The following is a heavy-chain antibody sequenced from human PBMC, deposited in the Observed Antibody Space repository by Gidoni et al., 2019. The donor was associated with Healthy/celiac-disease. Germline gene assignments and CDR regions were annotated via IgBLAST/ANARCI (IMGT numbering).Heavy chain of an antibody. CDR1: GGSISSYY. J-gene: IGHJ6*02. D-gene: IGHD6-13*01. V-gene: IGHV4-59*01. CDR2: IYYSGST. CDR3: ARANWYSSSWLYYYYGMDV. Sequence: QVQLQESGPGLVTPSETLSLTCTVSGGSISSYYWSWIRQPPGKGLEWIGYIYYSGSTNYNPSLKSRVTISVDTSKNQFSLKLSSVTAADTAVYYCARANWYSSSWLYYYYGMDVWGQGTTVTVSS.